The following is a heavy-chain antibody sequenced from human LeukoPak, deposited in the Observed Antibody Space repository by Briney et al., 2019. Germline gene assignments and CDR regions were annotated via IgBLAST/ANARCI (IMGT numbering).Heavy chain of an antibody. CDR3: ATVVTYYFDY. J-gene: IGHJ4*02. V-gene: IGHV1-69*05. CDR2: IIPIFGTA. CDR1: GGTFSSYA. Sequence: GASVKVSCKASGGTFSSYAISWVRQAPGQGLEWMGRIIPIFGTANYAQKFQGRVTITTDESTSTAYMELSSLRSEDTAVYYCATVVTYYFDYWGQGTLVTVSS.